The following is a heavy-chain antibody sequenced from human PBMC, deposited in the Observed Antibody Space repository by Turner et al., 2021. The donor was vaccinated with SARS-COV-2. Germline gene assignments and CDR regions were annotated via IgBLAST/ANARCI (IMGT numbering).Heavy chain of an antibody. J-gene: IGHJ4*02. D-gene: IGHD5-12*01. V-gene: IGHV3-30*04. Sequence: QVQLVESGGGVVQPGRSLRLSCAASGFTFSSYARYWVRQAQGKGLKWVAIISYDRSNKDYADSVKGRFTISRDNSKDTMYLQRNRLGAEDTAVYYCARESGSGSDYWGQGTLVTVSS. CDR1: GFTFSSYA. CDR2: ISYDRSNK. CDR3: ARESGSGSDY.